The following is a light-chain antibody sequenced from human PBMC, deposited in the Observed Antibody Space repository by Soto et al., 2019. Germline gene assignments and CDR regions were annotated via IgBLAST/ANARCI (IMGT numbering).Light chain of an antibody. CDR1: QSVSSN. J-gene: IGKJ1*01. Sequence: EIVMTQSPATLSVSPGERATLSCRASQSVSSNLAWYQQKPGQAPRLLIYGASTRATGIPARFSGSGSGKEFTLTISSLQSEDFAVYYCQQYNSWPPGTFGQGTKVEIK. CDR3: QQYNSWPPGT. V-gene: IGKV3-15*01. CDR2: GAS.